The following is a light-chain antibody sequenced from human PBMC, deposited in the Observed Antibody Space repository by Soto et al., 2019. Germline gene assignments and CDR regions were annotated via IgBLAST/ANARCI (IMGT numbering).Light chain of an antibody. J-gene: IGLJ3*02. CDR1: SGHSSYI. Sequence: QSVLTQSSSASASLGSSVKLTCTLSSGHSSYIIAWHQQQPGKAPRYLMKLEGSGSYNKGSGVPDRFSGSSSGADRYLTISXXXXXXEADYYCETWDFNTRVFGGGTKL. CDR2: LEGSGSY. CDR3: ETWDFNTRV. V-gene: IGLV4-60*02.